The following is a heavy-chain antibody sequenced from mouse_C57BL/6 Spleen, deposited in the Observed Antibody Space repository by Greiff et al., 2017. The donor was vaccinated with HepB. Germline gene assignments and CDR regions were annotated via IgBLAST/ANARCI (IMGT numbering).Heavy chain of an antibody. CDR2: IYPGSGNT. CDR3: ARIVTPYYAMDY. CDR1: GYTFTDYY. D-gene: IGHD2-5*01. V-gene: IGHV1-76*01. Sequence: VQLQQSGAELVRPGASVKLSCKASGYTFTDYYINWVKQRPGQGLEWIARIYPGSGNTYYNEKFKGKATLTAEKSSSTAYMQLSSLTSEDSAVYFCARIVTPYYAMDYWGQGTSVTVSS. J-gene: IGHJ4*01.